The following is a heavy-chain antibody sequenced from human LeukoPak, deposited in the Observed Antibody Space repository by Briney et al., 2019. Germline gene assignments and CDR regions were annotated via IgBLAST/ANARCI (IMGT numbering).Heavy chain of an antibody. CDR2: IYYSGST. Sequence: SETLSLTCTVSGGSISSYYWSWIRQPPGKGLEWIGYIYYSGSTNYNPSLKSRVTISVDTSKNQFSLALSSVTAADTAVYYCARGGVGGVIVPFDYWGQGTLVTVSS. V-gene: IGHV4-59*12. J-gene: IGHJ4*02. CDR1: GGSISSYY. CDR3: ARGGVGGVIVPFDY. D-gene: IGHD3-16*02.